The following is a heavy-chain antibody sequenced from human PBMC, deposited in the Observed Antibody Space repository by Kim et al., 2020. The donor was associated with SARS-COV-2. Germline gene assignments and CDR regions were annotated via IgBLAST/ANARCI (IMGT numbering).Heavy chain of an antibody. V-gene: IGHV1-69*13. CDR2: IIPIFGTA. CDR1: GGTFSSYA. D-gene: IGHD3-10*01. CDR3: QLTTYYYGSGSYPNWNFDY. J-gene: IGHJ4*02. Sequence: SVKVSCKASGGTFSSYAIIWVRQAPGQGLEWMGGIIPIFGTANYAQKFQGRVTITADESTSTAYMELSSLRSEDTAVYYCQLTTYYYGSGSYPNWNFDYWGQGTLVTVSS.